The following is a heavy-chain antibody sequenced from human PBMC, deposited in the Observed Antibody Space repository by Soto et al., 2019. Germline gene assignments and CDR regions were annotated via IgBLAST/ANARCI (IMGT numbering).Heavy chain of an antibody. CDR3: MRRSEWDHRGDV. CDR1: GGSISGSSY. J-gene: IGHJ6*02. V-gene: IGHV4-39*01. D-gene: IGHD1-26*01. CDR2: IHPSGTT. Sequence: QLYLQESGPGLVNPSKTLSLTCAVSGGSISGSSYWGWIRQPPGKGLEWVGTIHPSGTTYYDPSLSGPLTIYLQTSACPFSLRLTSVTAAETATYYCMRRSEWDHRGDVWGQGTTVTVSS.